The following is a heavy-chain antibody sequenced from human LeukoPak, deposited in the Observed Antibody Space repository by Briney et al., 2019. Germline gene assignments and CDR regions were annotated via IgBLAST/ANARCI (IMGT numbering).Heavy chain of an antibody. D-gene: IGHD5-18*01. CDR1: GFTFNTYS. J-gene: IGHJ4*02. CDR2: ITSSSNTI. V-gene: IGHV3-48*02. Sequence: PGGSLRLSCAASGFTFNTYSMNWVRQAPGKGLEWVSYITSSSNTIYYADSVKGRFTVSRDNAKNSLYLQMNSLRDEDTAVYYCARSVLGYSYGLHIDYWGQGTLVTVSS. CDR3: ARSVLGYSYGLHIDY.